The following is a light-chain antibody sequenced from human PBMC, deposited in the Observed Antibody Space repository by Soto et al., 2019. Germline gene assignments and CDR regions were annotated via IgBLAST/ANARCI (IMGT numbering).Light chain of an antibody. CDR1: SSDVGTYNF. CDR2: EVS. J-gene: IGLJ3*02. Sequence: LTQPASVSGSPGQSITISCTGTSSDVGTYNFVSWYQQHPGKAPKLMIYEVSSRPSGVSNRFSGSKSGNTASLTISGLQAEDEADYYCSSYSSTSTPWVFGGGTKLTVL. V-gene: IGLV2-14*01. CDR3: SSYSSTSTPWV.